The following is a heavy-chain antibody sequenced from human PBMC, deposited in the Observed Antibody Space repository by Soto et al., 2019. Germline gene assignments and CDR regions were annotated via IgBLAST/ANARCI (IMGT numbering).Heavy chain of an antibody. D-gene: IGHD4-4*01. CDR1: GFSFSSYG. V-gene: IGHV3-30*18. J-gene: IGHJ4*02. CDR3: AKDSVFEYSFGQHGFDS. CDR2: ITYDGSDT. Sequence: QEQLVESGGGVVQPGTSLRLSCGASGFSFSSYGMHWVRQAPGKGLEWVAFITYDGSDTYYVDSVKGRFTVSRHNSKNTLYLQMHSLKPEDTSIYYCAKDSVFEYSFGQHGFDSWGQGTLVTVSS.